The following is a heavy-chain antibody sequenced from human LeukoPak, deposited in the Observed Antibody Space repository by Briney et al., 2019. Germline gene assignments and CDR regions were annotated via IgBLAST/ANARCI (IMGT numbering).Heavy chain of an antibody. J-gene: IGHJ3*02. V-gene: IGHV4-39*07. Sequence: SETLSLTCTVSGGSISSSSYYWGWIRQPPGKGLEWIGSIYYSGSTYYNPSLKSRVTISVDTSKNQFSLKLSSVTAADTAVYYCARSSFPWARGVIITDGAFDIWGQGTMVTVSS. D-gene: IGHD3-10*01. CDR1: GGSISSSSYY. CDR3: ARSSFPWARGVIITDGAFDI. CDR2: IYYSGST.